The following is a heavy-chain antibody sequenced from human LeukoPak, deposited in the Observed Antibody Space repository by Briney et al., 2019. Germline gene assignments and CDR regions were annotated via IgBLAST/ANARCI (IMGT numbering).Heavy chain of an antibody. CDR1: GFTFSSYS. D-gene: IGHD3-22*01. V-gene: IGHV3-21*01. J-gene: IGHJ4*02. Sequence: GGSLRLSCAASGFTFSSYSMNWVRQAPGKGLEWVSSISSSSSYIYYADSVKGRFTISRDNAKSSLYLQMNSLGAEDTAVYYCARESLGSSGYYRDYWGQGTLVTVSS. CDR3: ARESLGSSGYYRDY. CDR2: ISSSSSYI.